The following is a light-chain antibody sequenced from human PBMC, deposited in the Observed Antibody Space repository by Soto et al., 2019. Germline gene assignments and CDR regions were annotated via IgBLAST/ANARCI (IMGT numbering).Light chain of an antibody. J-gene: IGKJ4*01. CDR1: QGMSSY. CDR2: AAS. CDR3: QQYYRDPPT. V-gene: IGKV1-8*01. Sequence: AIRMTQSPSSFSASTGDRVTITCRASQGMSSYLACYQQKPGKAPKLLIYAASTLQSGVPSRFSGSGSGTDFTFTFSCLQSEDFATYYCQQYYRDPPTFGGGTKVDIK.